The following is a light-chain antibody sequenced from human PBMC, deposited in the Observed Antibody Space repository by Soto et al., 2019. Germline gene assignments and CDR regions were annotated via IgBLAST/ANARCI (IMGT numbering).Light chain of an antibody. CDR3: KQYNNWPQT. CDR2: DAS. CDR1: QSISSW. Sequence: DIQMTQSPSTLSASVGDRVTITCRASQSISSWLAWYQQKPGKAPKLLIYDASSLESGVQSRFSGSGSGTDFTLTIRSLQSEDFAEYHCKQYNNWPQTFGQGTKVDI. J-gene: IGKJ1*01. V-gene: IGKV1-5*01.